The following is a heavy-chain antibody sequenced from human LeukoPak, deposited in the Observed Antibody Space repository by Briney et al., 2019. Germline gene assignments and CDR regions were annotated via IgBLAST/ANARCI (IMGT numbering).Heavy chain of an antibody. V-gene: IGHV3-7*03. J-gene: IGHJ4*02. CDR1: GFTFSSYW. D-gene: IGHD3-10*01. CDR2: IKQDGSEK. Sequence: GGPLRLSCTASGFTFSSYWMSWVRQAPGKAREWVANIKQDGSEKYYVDSVKGRFTISRDNAKNSLYLQMNSLRAEDTAVYYCAKDHWTYGTTPLHWGQGTLVTLSS. CDR3: AKDHWTYGTTPLH.